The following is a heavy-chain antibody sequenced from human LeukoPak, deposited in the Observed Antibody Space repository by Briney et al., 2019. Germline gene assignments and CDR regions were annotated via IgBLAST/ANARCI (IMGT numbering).Heavy chain of an antibody. D-gene: IGHD1-26*01. CDR2: ISVYNGNT. J-gene: IGHJ4*02. V-gene: IGHV1-18*01. CDR1: GYTLTSFS. Sequence: ASVKVSCKASGYTLTSFSITWVRQAPRQGLEWMGWISVYNGNTNYAQKLEGRVTMTTDTSTSTADMELRSLRSDDTAVYYCARMGGELLGPWFDYWGQGTLVTVSS. CDR3: ARMGGELLGPWFDY.